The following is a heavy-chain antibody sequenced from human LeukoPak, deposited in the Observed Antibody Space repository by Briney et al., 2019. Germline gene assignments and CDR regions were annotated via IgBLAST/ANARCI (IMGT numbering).Heavy chain of an antibody. J-gene: IGHJ4*02. CDR1: RGTFSSYA. D-gene: IGHD4/OR15-4a*01. Sequence: GASVKVSCKASRGTFSSYAISWVRQAPGQGVEWMGGIIPIFGTPNYAQKFQGRVTFTTKESTSTAYIERSTLGSRDTAVDYRGSAPGGAAFDYWGEGTLVTVSS. CDR3: GSAPGGAAFDY. V-gene: IGHV1-69*05. CDR2: IIPIFGTP.